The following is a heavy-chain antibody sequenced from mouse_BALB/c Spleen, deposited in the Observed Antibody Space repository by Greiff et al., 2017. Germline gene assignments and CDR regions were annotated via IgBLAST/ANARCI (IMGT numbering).Heavy chain of an antibody. Sequence: QVQLQQSGAELARPGASVKMSCKASGYTFTSHTMHWVKQRPGQGLEWIGYINPSSGYTNYNQKFKDKATLTADKSSSTAYMQLSSLTSEDSAVYYCARSGGYDAWFAYWGQGTLVTVSA. J-gene: IGHJ3*01. D-gene: IGHD2-2*01. CDR3: ARSGGYDAWFAY. V-gene: IGHV1-4*01. CDR1: GYTFTSHT. CDR2: INPSSGYT.